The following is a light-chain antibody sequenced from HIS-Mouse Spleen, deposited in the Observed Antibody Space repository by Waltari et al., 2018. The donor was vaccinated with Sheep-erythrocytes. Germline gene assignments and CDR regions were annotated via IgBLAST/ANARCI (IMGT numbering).Light chain of an antibody. Sequence: QSALTQPRSVSGSPGQSVTIPCTGTSSDVGGYNYVSWYQQYPGKAPKLMIYDFSKRPSGVPVRFAGSKSGNTAALTISGLQAENEADYYCCSYAGRYNQFFATGTKVTVL. CDR1: SSDVGGYNY. CDR2: DFS. J-gene: IGLJ1*01. CDR3: CSYAGRYNQF. V-gene: IGLV2-11*01.